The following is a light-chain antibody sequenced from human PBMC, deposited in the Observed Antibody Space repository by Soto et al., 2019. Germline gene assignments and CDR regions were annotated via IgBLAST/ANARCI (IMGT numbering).Light chain of an antibody. CDR2: GAS. V-gene: IGKV3-15*01. CDR3: QQYNNWPST. Sequence: EIVLTQSPGTLSLSPGERATLSFRASQSVSSSYLAWYQQKPGQAPRLLIYGASTRATGIPARFSGSGSGTEFTLTISSLQSEDFAVYYCQQYNNWPSTFGGGTRLQI. CDR1: QSVSSSY. J-gene: IGKJ5*01.